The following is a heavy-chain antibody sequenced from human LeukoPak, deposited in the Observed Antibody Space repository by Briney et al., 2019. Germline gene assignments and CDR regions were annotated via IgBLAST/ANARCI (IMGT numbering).Heavy chain of an antibody. Sequence: PAASVKVSCKASGYTFTSYAMNWVRQAPGQGLEWMGWINTNTGNPTYAQGFTGRFVFSLDTSVSTAYLQISSLKAEDTAVYYCARRYCSGGYCYVGWFDPWGQGTLVTVSS. J-gene: IGHJ5*02. CDR2: INTNTGNP. D-gene: IGHD2-15*01. CDR1: GYTFTSYA. V-gene: IGHV7-4-1*02. CDR3: ARRYCSGGYCYVGWFDP.